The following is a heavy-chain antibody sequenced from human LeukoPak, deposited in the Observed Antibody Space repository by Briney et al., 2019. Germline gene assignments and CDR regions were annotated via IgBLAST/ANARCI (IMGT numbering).Heavy chain of an antibody. Sequence: SETLSLTCTVSGGSVSSGSYYWSWIRQPPGKGLEWIGYIYYSGSTNYNPSLKSRVTTSVDASKNQFSLKLSSVTAADTAVYYCARSATVTTNPFDYWGQGTLVTVSS. CDR2: IYYSGST. J-gene: IGHJ4*02. CDR1: GGSVSSGSYY. V-gene: IGHV4-61*01. CDR3: ARSATVTTNPFDY. D-gene: IGHD4-17*01.